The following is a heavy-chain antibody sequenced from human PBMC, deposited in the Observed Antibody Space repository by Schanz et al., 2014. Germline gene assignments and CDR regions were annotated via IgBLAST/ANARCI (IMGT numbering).Heavy chain of an antibody. CDR2: IRSSSTPI. CDR1: GFTFSDYS. D-gene: IGHD3-10*01. V-gene: IGHV3-48*01. Sequence: EVQLVESGGGWVQPGGSLRLSCAASGFTFSDYSMNWVRQAPGKGPEWVSYIRSSSTPIYYADSVKGRFTISRDNAKNSLYLQMNSLRPEDTAVYYCTADLWFGAVWGVWWGQGTLVTVSS. J-gene: IGHJ4*02. CDR3: TADLWFGAVWGVW.